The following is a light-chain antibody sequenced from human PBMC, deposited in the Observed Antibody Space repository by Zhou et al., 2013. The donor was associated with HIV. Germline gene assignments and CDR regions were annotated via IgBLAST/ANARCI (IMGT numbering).Light chain of an antibody. CDR2: DAS. J-gene: IGKJ2*03. V-gene: IGKV3-11*01. CDR1: QSVSSS. CDR3: QQRYS. Sequence: EIVLTQSPATLSLSPGERATLSCRASQSVSSSLAWYQQKPGQAPRLLIYDASSRATGIPARFSGSGSGTDFTLTISSLEPEDFAVYYCQQRYSFGQGTKLEIK.